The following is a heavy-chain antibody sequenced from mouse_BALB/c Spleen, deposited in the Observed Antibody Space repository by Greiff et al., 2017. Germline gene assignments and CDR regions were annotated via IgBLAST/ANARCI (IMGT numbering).Heavy chain of an antibody. CDR2: ISDGGSYT. CDR3: ARGNSLWYFDV. V-gene: IGHV5-4*02. J-gene: IGHJ1*01. Sequence: DVMLVESGGGLVKPGGSLKLSCAASGFTFSDYYMYWVRQTPEKRLEWVATISDGGSYTYYPDSVKGRFTISRDNAKNNLYLQMSSLKSEDTAMYYCARGNSLWYFDVWGAGTTVTVSS. CDR1: GFTFSDYY.